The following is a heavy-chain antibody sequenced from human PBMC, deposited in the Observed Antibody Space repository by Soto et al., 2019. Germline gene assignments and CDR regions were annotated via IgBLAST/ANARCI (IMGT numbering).Heavy chain of an antibody. Sequence: ASVKVSFKASRYPFTGYYIHWVRQAPGQGLEWMGWINPDSGGTNYAQKFQGRVTMTRDTSISTAYMGLSRLRSDDTAVYYCARDIYDIHAFDIWGQGTMVTVSS. CDR1: RYPFTGYY. D-gene: IGHD3-9*01. V-gene: IGHV1-2*02. J-gene: IGHJ3*02. CDR3: ARDIYDIHAFDI. CDR2: INPDSGGT.